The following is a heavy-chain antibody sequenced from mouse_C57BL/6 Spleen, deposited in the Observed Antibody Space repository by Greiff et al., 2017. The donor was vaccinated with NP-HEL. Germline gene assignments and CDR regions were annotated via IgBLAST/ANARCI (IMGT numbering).Heavy chain of an antibody. CDR3: ARTLRRRDYYAMDY. D-gene: IGHD2-4*01. CDR2: ISSGSSTI. Sequence: EVQGVESGGGLVKPGGSLKLSCAASGFTFSDYGMHWVRQAPEKGLEWVAYISSGSSTIYYADTVKGRFTISRDNAKNTLFLQMTSLRSEDTAMYYCARTLRRRDYYAMDYWGQGTSVTVSS. V-gene: IGHV5-17*01. J-gene: IGHJ4*01. CDR1: GFTFSDYG.